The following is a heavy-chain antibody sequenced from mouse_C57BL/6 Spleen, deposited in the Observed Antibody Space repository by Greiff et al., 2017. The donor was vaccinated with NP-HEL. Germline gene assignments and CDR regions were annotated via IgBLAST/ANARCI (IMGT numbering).Heavy chain of an antibody. J-gene: IGHJ4*01. V-gene: IGHV2-9*01. CDR1: GFSLTSYG. D-gene: IGHD2-12*01. CDR2: IWGGGST. Sequence: QVQLKESGPGLVAPSQSLSITCTVSGFSLTSYGVDWVRQPPGKGLEWLGVIWGGGSTYYNSAPMSSLSISKDNSKSQVYLKMNSLRADDTAMYYCAKQFVTREGYAMDYWGQGTSVTVSS. CDR3: AKQFVTREGYAMDY.